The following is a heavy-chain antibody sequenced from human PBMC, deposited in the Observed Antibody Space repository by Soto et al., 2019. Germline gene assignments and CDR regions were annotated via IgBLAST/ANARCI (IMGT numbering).Heavy chain of an antibody. CDR3: ARDAGLVVPAAMAGVDY. D-gene: IGHD2-2*01. Sequence: QVQLVESGGGLVKPGGSLRLSCAASGFTFSDYSMSWIRQAPGKGLEWVSYISSSGSTIYYADSVKGRFTNPRDNAKNSLYLQMNSLRAEDTAVYYCARDAGLVVPAAMAGVDYWGQGTLVTVSS. CDR1: GFTFSDYS. V-gene: IGHV3-11*01. CDR2: ISSSGSTI. J-gene: IGHJ4*02.